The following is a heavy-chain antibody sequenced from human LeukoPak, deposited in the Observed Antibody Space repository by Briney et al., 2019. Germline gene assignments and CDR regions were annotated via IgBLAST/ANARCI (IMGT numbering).Heavy chain of an antibody. J-gene: IGHJ4*02. Sequence: SSETLSLTCTVSGGSISSYYWSWIRQPAGKGLEWIGRIYNSGSTTYNPSLKSRVTMSVDTSKNQFSLKLSSVTAADTAVYYCARVYSNYPTKYYFDYWGQGTLVTVSS. D-gene: IGHD4-11*01. CDR3: ARVYSNYPTKYYFDY. CDR2: IYNSGST. CDR1: GGSISSYY. V-gene: IGHV4-4*07.